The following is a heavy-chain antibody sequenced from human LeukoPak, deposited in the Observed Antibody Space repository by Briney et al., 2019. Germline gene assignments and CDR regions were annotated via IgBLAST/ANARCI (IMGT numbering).Heavy chain of an antibody. Sequence: PSETLSLTCAVYGGSFSGHYWSWLRQPPGKGLEWIGEINDSRIPNCNPSLKSRVTISVDTSKNQFSLRVSSVTAADTAVYYCARVAYSGYEHFWGRGTLVTVSS. J-gene: IGHJ4*02. V-gene: IGHV4-34*01. CDR1: GGSFSGHY. CDR3: ARVAYSGYEHF. CDR2: INDSRIP. D-gene: IGHD5-12*01.